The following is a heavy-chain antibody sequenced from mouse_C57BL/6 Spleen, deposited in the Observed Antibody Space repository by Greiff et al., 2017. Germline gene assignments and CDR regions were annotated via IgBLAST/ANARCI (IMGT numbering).Heavy chain of an antibody. CDR3: ARRDDYGEGAWFAY. D-gene: IGHD2-4*01. J-gene: IGHJ3*01. V-gene: IGHV1-82*01. CDR2: IYPGDGDT. Sequence: VQLQESGPELVKPGASVKISCKASGYAFSSSWMNWVKQRPGKGLEWIGRIYPGDGDTNYNGKFKGKATLTADKSSSTAYMQLSSLTSEDSAVYFCARRDDYGEGAWFAYWGQGTLVTVSA. CDR1: GYAFSSSW.